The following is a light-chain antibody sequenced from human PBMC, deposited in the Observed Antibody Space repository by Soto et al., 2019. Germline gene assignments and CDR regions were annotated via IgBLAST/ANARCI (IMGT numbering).Light chain of an antibody. V-gene: IGLV2-14*01. Sequence: QSALTQPASVSGSPGQSITISCTGTSSDVGGYNYVSWYQQHPGKAPKLMIYNVSHRPSGIYNRCYGSKSGHTASRTISGLQAEDESLYYCRSYTISSTLFFGTGTKLTVL. CDR3: RSYTISSTLF. CDR1: SSDVGGYNY. CDR2: NVS. J-gene: IGLJ1*01.